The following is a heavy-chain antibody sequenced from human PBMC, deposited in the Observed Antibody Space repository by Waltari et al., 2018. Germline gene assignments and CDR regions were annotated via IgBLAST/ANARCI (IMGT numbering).Heavy chain of an antibody. CDR1: GGSFSGYY. CDR2: INHSGST. CDR3: ARGGPPTLDY. J-gene: IGHJ4*02. Sequence: QVQLQQWGAGLLKPSETLSLTCAVYGGSFSGYYWSWIRQPPGKGLEWIGEINHSGSTNYNPSLKSRVTISVDTSKNQFSLKLSSVTAADMAVYYCARGGPPTLDYWGQGTLVTVSS. V-gene: IGHV4-34*01.